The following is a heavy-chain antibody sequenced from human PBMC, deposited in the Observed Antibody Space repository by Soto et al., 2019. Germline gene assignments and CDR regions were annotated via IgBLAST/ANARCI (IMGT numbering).Heavy chain of an antibody. CDR2: IYYSGST. CDR1: GGSISSYY. Sequence: SETLSLTCTVSGGSISSYYWSWIRQPPGKGLEWIGYIYYSGSTNYNPSLKSRVTISVDTSKNQFSLKLSSVTAADTAVYYCARAFGFGELLIDYMDVWGKGTTVTVSS. D-gene: IGHD3-10*01. J-gene: IGHJ6*03. V-gene: IGHV4-59*01. CDR3: ARAFGFGELLIDYMDV.